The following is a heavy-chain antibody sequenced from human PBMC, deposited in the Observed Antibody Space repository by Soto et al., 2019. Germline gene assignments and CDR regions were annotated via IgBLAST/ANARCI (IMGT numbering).Heavy chain of an antibody. CDR1: GGTFSSYT. CDR3: VRDPPVYQRIDNWFDP. CDR2: IIPILGIA. V-gene: IGHV1-69*02. D-gene: IGHD2-2*01. Sequence: SVKVSCKASGGTFSSYTISWVRQAPGQGLEWMGRIIPILGIANYAQKFQGRVTITADKSTSTAYMELSSLRSEDTAVYYCVRDPPVYQRIDNWFDPWGQGTLVTVSS. J-gene: IGHJ5*02.